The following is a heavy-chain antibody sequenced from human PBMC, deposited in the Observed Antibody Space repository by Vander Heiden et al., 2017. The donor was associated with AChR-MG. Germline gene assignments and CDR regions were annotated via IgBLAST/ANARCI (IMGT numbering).Heavy chain of an antibody. D-gene: IGHD6-19*01. J-gene: IGHJ4*02. V-gene: IGHV1-46*02. CDR1: GYTFNSYY. CDR3: ARAPLGYSSGWYPPGDY. CDR2: INPSGGST. Sequence: HVQLVLSGAEVKKPGAAVKVSCTASGYTFNSYYMNGVRQAPGQGREWMGIINPSGGSTSYEQKSQGRVTMTRDTSTSTVYMELSSLRSEDTAVYYCARAPLGYSSGWYPPGDYWGQGTLVTVSS.